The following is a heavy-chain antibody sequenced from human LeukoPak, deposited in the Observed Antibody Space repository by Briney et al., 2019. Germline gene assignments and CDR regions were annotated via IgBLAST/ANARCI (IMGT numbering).Heavy chain of an antibody. Sequence: SETLSLTCTVSGGSISSSSYYWGWIRQPPGKGLEWIRSIYYSGSTYYNPSLKSRVTISVDTSKNQFYLKLSSVTDADTAVYYCASGIDSSTDGWFDPWGQGTLVTVSS. J-gene: IGHJ5*02. V-gene: IGHV4-39*01. CDR3: ASGIDSSTDGWFDP. CDR2: IYYSGST. D-gene: IGHD6-13*01. CDR1: GGSISSSSYY.